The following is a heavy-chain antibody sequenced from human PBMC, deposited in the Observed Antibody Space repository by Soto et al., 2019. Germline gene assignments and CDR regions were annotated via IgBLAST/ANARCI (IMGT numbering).Heavy chain of an antibody. CDR2: IVVGSGNT. CDR1: GFTFTSSA. Sequence: SVKVSCKASGFTFTSSAVQWVRQARGQRLEWIGWIVVGSGNTNYAQKFQERVTITRDMSTSTAYMELSSLRSEDTAVYYCAADTPAGRPAYYYGMDVWGQGTTVTVSS. J-gene: IGHJ6*02. CDR3: AADTPAGRPAYYYGMDV. V-gene: IGHV1-58*01. D-gene: IGHD6-13*01.